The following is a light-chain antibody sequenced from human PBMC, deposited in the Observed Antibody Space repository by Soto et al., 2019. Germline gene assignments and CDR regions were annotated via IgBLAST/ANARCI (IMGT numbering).Light chain of an antibody. V-gene: IGLV2-14*01. J-gene: IGLJ1*01. Sequence: QSALTQPASMSGSPGQSITISCTGTSSDVGGYDYVSWYQQHPGKAPKLMIYDVTNRPSGVSNRFSGSKSGNTASLTISGLQAEDEADYYCISYASINTYVFGTGTKVTVL. CDR1: SSDVGGYDY. CDR2: DVT. CDR3: ISYASINTYV.